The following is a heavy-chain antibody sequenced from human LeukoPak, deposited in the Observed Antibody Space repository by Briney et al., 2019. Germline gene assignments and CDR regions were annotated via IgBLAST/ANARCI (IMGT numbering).Heavy chain of an antibody. J-gene: IGHJ4*02. Sequence: GGSLRLSCAASGFTFSSYAMSWVRQAPGKGLEWVSAISGSGGSTYYADSVKGRFTISRDNSKNTLYLQMNSLRAEDTAVYYCAKPAYCSSTSCKPIGFDYWGQGTLVTVSS. CDR3: AKPAYCSSTSCKPIGFDY. D-gene: IGHD2-2*01. V-gene: IGHV3-23*01. CDR2: ISGSGGST. CDR1: GFTFSSYA.